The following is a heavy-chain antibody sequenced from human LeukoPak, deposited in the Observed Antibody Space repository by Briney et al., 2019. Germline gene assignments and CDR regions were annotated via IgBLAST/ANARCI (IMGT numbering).Heavy chain of an antibody. CDR1: GGSFSGYY. CDR3: ARRDYGDYFDY. CDR2: IHHSGST. J-gene: IGHJ4*02. D-gene: IGHD4-17*01. V-gene: IGHV4-38-2*01. Sequence: SETLSLTCAVYGGSFSGYYWGWVRQPPGKGLEWIGSIHHSGSTYYNPSLKSRVTISVDTSKNQFSLRLSSVTAADTAMYYCARRDYGDYFDYWGQGTLVTVSS.